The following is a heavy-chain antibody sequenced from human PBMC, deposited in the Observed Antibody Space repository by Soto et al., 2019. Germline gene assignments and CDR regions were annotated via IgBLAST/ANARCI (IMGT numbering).Heavy chain of an antibody. CDR3: ARASSYYYDSSGYPFDY. Sequence: SVKVSCKASGGTFSSYAISWVLQAPGQGLEWMGGIIPIFGTANYAQKLQGRVTITADKSTSTAYMELSSLRSEDTAVYYCARASSYYYDSSGYPFDYWGQGTLVTVSS. D-gene: IGHD3-22*01. CDR2: IIPIFGTA. V-gene: IGHV1-69*06. J-gene: IGHJ4*02. CDR1: GGTFSSYA.